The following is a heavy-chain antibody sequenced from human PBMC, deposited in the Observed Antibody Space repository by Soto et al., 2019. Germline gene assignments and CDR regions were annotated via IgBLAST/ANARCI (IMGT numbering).Heavy chain of an antibody. V-gene: IGHV3-21*01. CDR1: GFTFSSYS. Sequence: GGSLRLSCAASGFTFSSYSMNWVRQAPGKGLEWVSSISSSSSYIYYADSVKGRFTISRDNAKNSLYLQMNSLRAEDTAVYYCARAGQGNDYGDYRAFDYWGQGTLVTVSS. CDR3: ARAGQGNDYGDYRAFDY. CDR2: ISSSSSYI. D-gene: IGHD4-17*01. J-gene: IGHJ4*02.